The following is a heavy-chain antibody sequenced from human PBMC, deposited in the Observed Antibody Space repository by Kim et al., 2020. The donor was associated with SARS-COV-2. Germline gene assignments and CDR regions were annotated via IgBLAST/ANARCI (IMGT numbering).Heavy chain of an antibody. J-gene: IGHJ6*04. Sequence: GGSLRLSCAASGFPFRSYAMTWVRQAPGKGLEWVSTINVGDGYTNLADSVKGRFTISRDNSRSTLFLQMSSLRAEDTAVYYCAKEVVMKGQIVGYYNGMDVGAKGTTVTV. CDR2: INVGDGYT. CDR1: GFPFRSYA. D-gene: IGHD2-21*01. CDR3: AKEVVMKGQIVGYYNGMDV. V-gene: IGHV3-23*01.